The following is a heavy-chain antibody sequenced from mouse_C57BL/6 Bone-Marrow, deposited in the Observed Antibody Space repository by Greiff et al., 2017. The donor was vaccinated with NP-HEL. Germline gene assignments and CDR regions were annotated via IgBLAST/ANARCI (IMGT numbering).Heavy chain of an antibody. J-gene: IGHJ2*01. Sequence: QVQLQQSGAELVRPGTSVKVSCKASGYAFTNYLIEWVKQRPGQGLEWIGVINPGSGGTNYNEKFKGKATLTADKSSSTAYMQLSSLTSEDSAVYFCARTSNSFDYWGQGTTLTVSS. CDR3: ARTSNSFDY. CDR2: INPGSGGT. D-gene: IGHD2-5*01. V-gene: IGHV1-54*01. CDR1: GYAFTNYL.